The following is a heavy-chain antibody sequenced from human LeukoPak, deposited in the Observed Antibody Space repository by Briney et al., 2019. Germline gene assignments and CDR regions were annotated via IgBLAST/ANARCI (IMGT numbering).Heavy chain of an antibody. J-gene: IGHJ4*02. CDR1: GFTFSGSA. CDR3: AEDSGGYTYIFDH. D-gene: IGHD5-18*01. Sequence: PGGSLKLSCAASGFTFSGSAMHWVRQAPGKGLEWVAVISYDGSNKYYADSVKGRFTISRDNSKNTLHLQMSSLRAEDTAVYYCAEDSGGYTYIFDHWGQGTLVTVSS. CDR2: ISYDGSNK. V-gene: IGHV3-30*04.